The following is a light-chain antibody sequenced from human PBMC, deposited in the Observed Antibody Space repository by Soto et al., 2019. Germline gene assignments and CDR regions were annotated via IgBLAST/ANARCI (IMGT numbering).Light chain of an antibody. V-gene: IGLV2-14*01. CDR2: EVS. CDR1: SSDVGGYNY. CDR3: SSYGSTSTRYV. Sequence: QSALTQPASVSGSPGQSITISCTGTSSDVGGYNYVSWYQQHPGKAPKLMIYEVSNRPSGVSNRFSGSKSGNTASLTISGLQAEDEADYFCSSYGSTSTRYVFGIGTKVTVL. J-gene: IGLJ1*01.